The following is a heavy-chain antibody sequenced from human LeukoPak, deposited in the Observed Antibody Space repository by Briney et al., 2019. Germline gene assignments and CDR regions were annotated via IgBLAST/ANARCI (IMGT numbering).Heavy chain of an antibody. V-gene: IGHV3-9*01. CDR1: GFTFDGYA. CDR2: ISWNSGSI. J-gene: IGHJ6*03. D-gene: IGHD5-12*01. Sequence: PGGSLRLSCAASGFTFDGYAMHWVRQAPGKGLEWVSGISWNSGSIGYADSVKGRFTISRDNAKNTLYLQMKSLRAEDTAVYYCAKGGGYEAQYYYYYYLDVWGKGTTVTISS. CDR3: AKGGGYEAQYYYYYYLDV.